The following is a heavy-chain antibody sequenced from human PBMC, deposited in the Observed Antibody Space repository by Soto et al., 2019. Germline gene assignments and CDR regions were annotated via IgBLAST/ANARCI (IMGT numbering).Heavy chain of an antibody. CDR1: GASITGSSY. CDR2: LSLSGTT. V-gene: IGHV4-4*07. Sequence: QVQLQESGPGLMKPSETLSLTCTVSGASITGSSYWRWFRQPAGKGLEWIGRLSLSGTTNYNPSLRSRVTMSADVSKNQFSLRLSSVTAADTALYYCARGMTPPGAPAWYYFDSWGQGTLVTVSS. J-gene: IGHJ4*02. CDR3: ARGMTPPGAPAWYYFDS. D-gene: IGHD2-8*02.